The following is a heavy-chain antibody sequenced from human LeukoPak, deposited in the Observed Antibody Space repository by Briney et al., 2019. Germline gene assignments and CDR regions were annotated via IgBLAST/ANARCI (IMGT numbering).Heavy chain of an antibody. Sequence: PGGSLRLSCAASGFTFSSYGMHWVRQAPGKGLEWVAFIRYDGSNKYYADSVKGRFTISRDNSKNTLYLQMNSLRAEDTAVYYCARDKASTVTTQGGLDYWGQGTLVTVSS. J-gene: IGHJ4*02. CDR1: GFTFSSYG. V-gene: IGHV3-30*02. CDR3: ARDKASTVTTQGGLDY. CDR2: IRYDGSNK. D-gene: IGHD4-17*01.